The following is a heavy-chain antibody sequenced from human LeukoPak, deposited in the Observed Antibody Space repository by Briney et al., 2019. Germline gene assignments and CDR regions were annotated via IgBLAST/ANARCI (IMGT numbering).Heavy chain of an antibody. D-gene: IGHD6-6*01. V-gene: IGHV3-7*03. CDR1: GITLSNYG. Sequence: AGGSLRLSCAVSGITLSNYGMSWVRQAPGKGLEWVANIKQDGSEKYYVDSVKGRFTISRDNAKNSLYLQMNSLRAEDTALYYCAKDIGSSSSFDYWGQGTLVTVSS. J-gene: IGHJ4*02. CDR2: IKQDGSEK. CDR3: AKDIGSSSSFDY.